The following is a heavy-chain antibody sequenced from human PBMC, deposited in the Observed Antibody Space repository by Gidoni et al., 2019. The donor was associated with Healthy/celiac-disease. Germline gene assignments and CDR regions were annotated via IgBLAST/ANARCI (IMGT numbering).Heavy chain of an antibody. D-gene: IGHD2-2*01. V-gene: IGHV3-11*05. J-gene: IGHJ4*02. CDR1: GSTFSDYY. CDR2: ISSSSSYT. Sequence: QVQLVESGGGLVKPGGSLRLSCAASGSTFSDYYMSWIRQAPGKGLEWVSYISSSSSYTNYADSVKGRFTISKDNAKNSMYRQMNSLRAEDTAVYYCARDLSGVPAAKGGMDYWGQGTLVTVSS. CDR3: ARDLSGVPAAKGGMDY.